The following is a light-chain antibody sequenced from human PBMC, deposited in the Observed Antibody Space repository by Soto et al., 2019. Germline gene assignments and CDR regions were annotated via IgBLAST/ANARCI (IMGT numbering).Light chain of an antibody. J-gene: IGLJ2*01. V-gene: IGLV1-47*01. CDR2: RNN. CDR1: SSNIGSNY. Sequence: QSVLTQPPSASGTPGQRVTISCSGSSSNIGSNYVYWYQQLPGTAPKLLIYRNNQRPSGVPARLSGATSGTTASLAISGLRSEEEADYYCAGWDDSLSGPVFGGGTKLTVL. CDR3: AGWDDSLSGPV.